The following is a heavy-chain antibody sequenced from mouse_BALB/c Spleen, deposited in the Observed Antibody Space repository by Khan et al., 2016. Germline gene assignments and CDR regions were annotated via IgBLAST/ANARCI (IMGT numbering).Heavy chain of an antibody. Sequence: EVQRQGSGPGLVKPSQSLSLTCTVTGYSITSDYAWNWIRQFRGNKMEWRGYISYSGSTSYNPYLKSRISITRDTSTHQFVLQLKSVPTEDTATYYGARRSDDGYDFVDYLGPGTTLSVSS. V-gene: IGHV3-2*02. D-gene: IGHD2-2*01. CDR3: ARRSDDGYDFVDY. CDR2: ISYSGST. CDR1: GYSITSDYA. J-gene: IGHJ2*01.